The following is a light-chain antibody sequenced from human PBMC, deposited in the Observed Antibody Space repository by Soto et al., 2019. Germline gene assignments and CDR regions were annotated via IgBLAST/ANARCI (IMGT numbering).Light chain of an antibody. CDR3: QQYGSSPVT. CDR2: GAS. Sequence: EIVLTQSPGTLSLSPGESATLSCRASESVSDNYLAWYQQRSGQAPRLVIYGASSRASAVPDRFSGSGSGADFTLTLSRLEPEDFAVYSCQQYGSSPVTFGGGTKVEIK. V-gene: IGKV3-20*01. CDR1: ESVSDNY. J-gene: IGKJ4*01.